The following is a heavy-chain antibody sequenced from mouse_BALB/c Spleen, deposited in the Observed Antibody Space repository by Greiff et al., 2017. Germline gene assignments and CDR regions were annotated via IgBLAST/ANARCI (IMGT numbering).Heavy chain of an antibody. D-gene: IGHD2-2*01. CDR2: ISCYNGAT. V-gene: IGHV1S34*01. CDR3: AGGLRRDYCAMDY. Sequence: LVKTGASVKISCKASGYSFTGYYMHWVKQSHGKSLEWIGYISCYNGATSYNQKFKGKATFTVDTSSSTAYMQFNSLTSEDSAVYYCAGGLRRDYCAMDYWGQGTSVTVSS. CDR1: GYSFTGYY. J-gene: IGHJ4*01.